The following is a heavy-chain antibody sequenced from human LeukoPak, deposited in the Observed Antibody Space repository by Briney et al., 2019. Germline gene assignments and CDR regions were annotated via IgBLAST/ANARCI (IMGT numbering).Heavy chain of an antibody. D-gene: IGHD2-8*01. CDR3: ASALGYCTNGVCPGAALDY. CDR1: GYTFTGYY. J-gene: IGHJ4*02. V-gene: IGHV1-2*02. CDR2: INPNSGGT. Sequence: SVKVSCKASGYTFTGYYMHWVRQAPGQGLEWMGWINPNSGGTNYAQKFQGRVTMTRDTSISTAYMELSRLRSDDTAVYYCASALGYCTNGVCPGAALDYWGQGTLVTVSS.